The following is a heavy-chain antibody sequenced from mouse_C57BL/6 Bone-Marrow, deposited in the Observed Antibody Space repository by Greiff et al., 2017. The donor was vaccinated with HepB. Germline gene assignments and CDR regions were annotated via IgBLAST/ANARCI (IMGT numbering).Heavy chain of an antibody. Sequence: VQLQQPGAELVMPGASVKLSCKASGYTFTSYWMHWVKQRPGQGLEWIGEIDPSDSYTNYNQKLKGKSTLTVDKSSSTAYMQLSSLTSEDSAVYYCAREVYYDYDGFAYWGQGTLVTVSA. CDR2: IDPSDSYT. CDR3: AREVYYDYDGFAY. J-gene: IGHJ3*01. CDR1: GYTFTSYW. D-gene: IGHD2-4*01. V-gene: IGHV1-69*01.